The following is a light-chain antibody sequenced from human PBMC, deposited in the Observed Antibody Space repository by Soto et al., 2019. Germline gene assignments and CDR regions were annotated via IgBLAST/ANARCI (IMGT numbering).Light chain of an antibody. Sequence: DIVLTQSPGTLSLSPWERATLSCRASQSVRSSYLAWYQQTPGQTPRLLIYAASSRATGIPDRFSGSGSGTDFSLTISRLEAEDFAVYYCQQYGSSPRTFGQGTKVDIK. CDR2: AAS. CDR3: QQYGSSPRT. J-gene: IGKJ1*01. CDR1: QSVRSSY. V-gene: IGKV3-20*01.